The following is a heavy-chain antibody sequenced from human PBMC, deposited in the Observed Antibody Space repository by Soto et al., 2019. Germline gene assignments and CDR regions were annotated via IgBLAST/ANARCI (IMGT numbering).Heavy chain of an antibody. CDR3: ARGGGYYDILTGYNWFDP. CDR2: INHSGST. D-gene: IGHD3-9*01. V-gene: IGHV4-34*01. J-gene: IGHJ5*02. CDR1: GGSFSGYY. Sequence: SETLSLTCAVYGGSFSGYYWSWIRQPPGKGLEWIGEINHSGSTNYNPSLKSRVTISVDTSKNQFSLKLSSVTAADTAVYYCARGGGYYDILTGYNWFDPWGQGTLVTVSS.